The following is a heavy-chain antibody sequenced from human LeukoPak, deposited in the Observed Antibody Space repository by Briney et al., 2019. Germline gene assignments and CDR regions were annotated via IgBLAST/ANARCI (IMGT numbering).Heavy chain of an antibody. CDR1: GITFSNAW. CDR3: TTDPADTAMVTYYFDY. CDR2: IKSKTDGGTT. D-gene: IGHD5-18*01. J-gene: IGHJ4*02. Sequence: PGGSLRLSCAASGITFSNAWMSWVRQAPGKGLEWVGRIKSKTDGGTTDYAAPVKGRFTISRDDSKNTLYLQMNSLKTEDTAVYYCTTDPADTAMVTYYFDYWGQGTLVTVSS. V-gene: IGHV3-15*01.